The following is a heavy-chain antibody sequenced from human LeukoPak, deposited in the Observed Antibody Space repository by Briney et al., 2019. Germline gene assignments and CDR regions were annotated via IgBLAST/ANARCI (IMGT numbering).Heavy chain of an antibody. CDR3: ARDQYYYDSSGYYGFDY. CDR1: GYSISSGYY. CDR2: IYHSGST. Sequence: SETLSLTCTVSGYSISSGYYWGWIRQPPGKGLEWIGSIYHSGSTYYNPSLKSRVTMSVDTSKNQFSLRLSSVTAADTAVYYCARDQYYYDSSGYYGFDYWGQGTLVTVSS. V-gene: IGHV4-38-2*02. D-gene: IGHD3-22*01. J-gene: IGHJ4*02.